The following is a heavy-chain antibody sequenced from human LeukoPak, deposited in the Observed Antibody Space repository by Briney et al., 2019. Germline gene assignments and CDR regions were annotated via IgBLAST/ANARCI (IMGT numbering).Heavy chain of an antibody. V-gene: IGHV3-30-3*01. J-gene: IGHJ6*02. CDR1: GFTFSSYA. Sequence: GGSLRLSCAASGFTFSSYAMHWVRQAPGKGLEWVAVISYDGSNKYYADSVKGRFTISRDNAKNSLYLQMNSLRAEDTAVYYCARESGYYGSGSYYKKGYYYYGMDVWGQGTTVTVSS. D-gene: IGHD3-10*01. CDR3: ARESGYYGSGSYYKKGYYYYGMDV. CDR2: ISYDGSNK.